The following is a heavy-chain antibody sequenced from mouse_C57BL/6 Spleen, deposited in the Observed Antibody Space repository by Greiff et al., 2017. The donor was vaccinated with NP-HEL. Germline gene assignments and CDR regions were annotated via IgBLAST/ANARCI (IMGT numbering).Heavy chain of an antibody. V-gene: IGHV5-9-1*02. CDR1: GFTFSSYA. Sequence: EVKLMESGEGLVKPGGSLKLSCAASGFTFSSYAMSWVRQTPEKRLEWVAYISSGGDYIYYADTVKGRFTISRDNARNTLYLQMSSLKSEETAMDYCTRDGGDWFAYWGQGTLVTVSA. D-gene: IGHD2-3*01. CDR2: ISSGGDYI. J-gene: IGHJ3*01. CDR3: TRDGGDWFAY.